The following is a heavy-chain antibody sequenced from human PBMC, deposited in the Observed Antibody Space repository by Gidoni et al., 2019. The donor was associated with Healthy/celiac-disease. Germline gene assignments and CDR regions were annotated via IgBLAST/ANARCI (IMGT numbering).Heavy chain of an antibody. V-gene: IGHV1-18*01. CDR2: ISAYNGNT. Sequence: QVQLVQSGAEVKKPGASVRVSCKASGYTFTSYGISWVRQAPGQGLEWMGWISAYNGNTNDAQELQGRDTMNTDTSTSTAYMELRSLRSDDTAVYYCARDRRGLGEQPGTETWGQGTLVTVSS. CDR1: GYTFTSYG. CDR3: ARDRRGLGEQPGTET. D-gene: IGHD3-16*01. J-gene: IGHJ5*02.